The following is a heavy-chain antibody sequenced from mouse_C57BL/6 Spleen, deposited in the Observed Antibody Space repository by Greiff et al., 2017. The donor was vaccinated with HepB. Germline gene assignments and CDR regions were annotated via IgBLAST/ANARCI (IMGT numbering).Heavy chain of an antibody. CDR1: GYTFTSYW. D-gene: IGHD2-2*01. CDR2: IHPNSGST. J-gene: IGHJ4*01. V-gene: IGHV1-64*01. Sequence: QVQLQQPGAELVKPGASVKLSCKASGYTFTSYWMHWVKQRPGQGLEWIGMIHPNSGSTNYNEKFKSKATLTVDKSSSTAYMQLSSLTSEDSAVYYCARGGKWGYDVDYYAMDYWGQGTSVTVSS. CDR3: ARGGKWGYDVDYYAMDY.